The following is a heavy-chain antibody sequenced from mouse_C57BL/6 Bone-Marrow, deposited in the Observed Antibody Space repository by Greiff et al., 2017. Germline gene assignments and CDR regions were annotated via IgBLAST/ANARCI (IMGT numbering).Heavy chain of an antibody. CDR1: GFNIKDDY. Sequence: VQLQQSGAELVRPGASVKLSCTASGFNIKDDYMHWVKQRPEQGLEWIGWIDPENGDTEYDSKFKGKATITVDTSSNTAYLQLSSLTSEDSAVDYCTGSAYGGRGTLVTVSA. CDR3: TGSAY. J-gene: IGHJ3*01. V-gene: IGHV14-4*01. CDR2: IDPENGDT.